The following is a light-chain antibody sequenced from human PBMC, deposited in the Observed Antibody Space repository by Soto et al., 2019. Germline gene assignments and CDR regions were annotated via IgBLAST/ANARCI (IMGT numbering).Light chain of an antibody. Sequence: ETVMTQSPATLSVSPGERATLSCRASQSVDNKLAWYQHKPGQAPRLLIHGASTRATGIPARFSGSGSGTEFTLTISSLQSEDFAVYFCQQYNNWYTYGQGTKLEIK. J-gene: IGKJ2*01. CDR3: QQYNNWYT. CDR2: GAS. V-gene: IGKV3-15*01. CDR1: QSVDNK.